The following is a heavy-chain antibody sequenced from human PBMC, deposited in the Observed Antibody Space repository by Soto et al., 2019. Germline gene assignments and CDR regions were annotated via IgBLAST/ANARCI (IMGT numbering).Heavy chain of an antibody. V-gene: IGHV1-69*01. Sequence: SXKVSYMASGVPXNSHAIRWVRQAPGQGPEWMGGIIPFFKATNYAQKFQGRVTITADDYTSRAYMELHSLRSEEKPVHYCARDVPLNYYDRTYSYYAMDVWGQGPTGTVSS. CDR3: ARDVPLNYYDRTYSYYAMDV. CDR1: GVPXNSHA. J-gene: IGHJ6*02. CDR2: IIPFFKAT. D-gene: IGHD3-16*01.